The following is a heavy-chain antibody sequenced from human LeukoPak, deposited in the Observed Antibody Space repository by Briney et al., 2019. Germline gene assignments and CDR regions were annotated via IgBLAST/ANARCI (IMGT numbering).Heavy chain of an antibody. CDR1: GGSFSGDF. D-gene: IGHD1-26*01. J-gene: IGHJ5*02. CDR3: ARGQGATVPQVGKNWFDP. Sequence: PSETLSLTCAVYGGSFSGDFWSWIRQSPGKCLEWIGEINHGGSTTYNPSLQSRVTMSVDTSTNQISLKMTSVTAADTAIYYCARGQGATVPQVGKNWFDPWGQGTRVTVSS. CDR2: INHGGST. V-gene: IGHV4-34*01.